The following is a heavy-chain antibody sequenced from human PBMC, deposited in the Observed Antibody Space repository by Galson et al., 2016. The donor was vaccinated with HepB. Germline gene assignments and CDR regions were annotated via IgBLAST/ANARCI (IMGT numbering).Heavy chain of an antibody. V-gene: IGHV3-74*01. CDR2: TNSDGTIS. J-gene: IGHJ5*02. CDR1: GFAFSSHW. D-gene: IGHD4-23*01. CDR3: VRDHSVVPTTAYNWFDP. Sequence: SLRLSCAASGFAFSSHWMHWVRHDLGKGLVWVSRTNSDGTISNYADSVKGRFTISRDNAKNTLYLQMNSLRAEDTAVYFCVRDHSVVPTTAYNWFDPWGRGTLVTVSP.